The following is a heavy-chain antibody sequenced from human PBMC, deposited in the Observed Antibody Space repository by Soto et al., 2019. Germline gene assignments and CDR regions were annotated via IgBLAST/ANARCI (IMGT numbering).Heavy chain of an antibody. CDR3: ARVCGGDCGNAFDI. D-gene: IGHD2-21*02. Sequence: QVQLVESGGGVVQPGRSLRLSCAASGFTFSAYGIHWVRQAPGKGLEWVATISFDSRDKWYVESMKGRLTISRENSKNTLYLQMDSLRAEDTALYHCARVCGGDCGNAFDIWGQGTVVTVSS. V-gene: IGHV3-33*05. J-gene: IGHJ3*02. CDR2: ISFDSRDK. CDR1: GFTFSAYG.